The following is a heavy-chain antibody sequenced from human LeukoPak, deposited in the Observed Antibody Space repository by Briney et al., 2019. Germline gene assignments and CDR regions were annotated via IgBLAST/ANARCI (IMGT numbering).Heavy chain of an antibody. D-gene: IGHD5-24*01. CDR2: MNPNSGNT. J-gene: IGHJ4*02. Sequence: ASVTVSCKASGYTFTSYDINWVRQAPGQGLEWMGWMNPNSGNTVYAQKFQGRVTMTRNTSISTAYMELSSLRSEDTAVYYCARGRGRWLQLRPFDYWGQGTLVTVSS. V-gene: IGHV1-8*01. CDR1: GYTFTSYD. CDR3: ARGRGRWLQLRPFDY.